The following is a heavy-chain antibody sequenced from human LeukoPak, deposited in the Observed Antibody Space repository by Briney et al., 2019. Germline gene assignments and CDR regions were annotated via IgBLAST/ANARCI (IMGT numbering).Heavy chain of an antibody. V-gene: IGHV3-7*05. CDR3: AREIVVVVAAIYYYYYGMDV. D-gene: IGHD2-15*01. CDR1: GFTFSNFA. CDR2: IKQDGSEK. Sequence: HPGGSLRLSCAASGFTFSNFAMSWVGQAPGKGLEWVANIKQDGSEKYYVDSVKGRFTISRDNAKNSLYLQMNSLRAEDTAVYYCAREIVVVVAAIYYYYYGMDVWGQGTTVTVSS. J-gene: IGHJ6*02.